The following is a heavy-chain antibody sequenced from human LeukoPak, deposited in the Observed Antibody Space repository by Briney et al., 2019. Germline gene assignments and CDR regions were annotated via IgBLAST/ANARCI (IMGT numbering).Heavy chain of an antibody. CDR2: ISYDGSNK. CDR1: GFTFSSYW. D-gene: IGHD6-13*01. V-gene: IGHV3-30-3*01. J-gene: IGHJ4*02. Sequence: LSGGSLRLSCAASGFTFSSYWMSWVRQAPGKGLEWVAVISYDGSNKYYADSVKGRFTISRDNSKNTLYLQMNSLRAEDTAVYYCARDSSLQQLVIWYFDYWGQGTLVTVSS. CDR3: ARDSSLQQLVIWYFDY.